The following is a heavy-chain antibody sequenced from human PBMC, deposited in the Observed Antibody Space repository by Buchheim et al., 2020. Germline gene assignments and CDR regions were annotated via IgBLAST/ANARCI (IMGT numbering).Heavy chain of an antibody. J-gene: IGHJ4*02. CDR1: GGSISSGGYY. CDR2: MYYSGST. V-gene: IGHV4-31*03. D-gene: IGHD2-2*01. CDR3: ARAHVGAPAAGLDY. Sequence: QVQLQESGPGLVKPSQILSLTCTVFGGSISSGGYYWSWIRQHPGKGLEWIAYMYYSGSTYYNPSLKRRVSISIDTSKNQFSLKLSSVTAADTAVYYCARAHVGAPAAGLDYWGQGTL.